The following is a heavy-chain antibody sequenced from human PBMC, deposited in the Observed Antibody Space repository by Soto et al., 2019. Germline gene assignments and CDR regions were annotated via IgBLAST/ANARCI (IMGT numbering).Heavy chain of an antibody. V-gene: IGHV4-59*08. J-gene: IGHJ4*01. D-gene: IGHD3-22*01. Sequence: SETLSLTCTVSGSPISSYYWGWFRLPPGQGLQWVGYIYYTGTTSYNPSLKGRVTVSLDTSKKQFSLKLRSVTAADTAVYFCARLGGYYQAFDQWGQGALVTVSS. CDR3: ARLGGYYQAFDQ. CDR1: GSPISSYY. CDR2: IYYTGTT.